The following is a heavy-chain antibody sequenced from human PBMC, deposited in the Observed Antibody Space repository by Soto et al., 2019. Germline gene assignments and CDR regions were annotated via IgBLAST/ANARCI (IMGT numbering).Heavy chain of an antibody. CDR2: IYWDDDK. CDR1: AFSLSTGGVG. CDR3: IQSRCGGDCLQSYASYYYSGMDV. J-gene: IGHJ6*02. V-gene: IGHV2-5*02. D-gene: IGHD2-21*02. Sequence: QITLKESGPTLVKPTQTLTLTCTFSAFSLSTGGVGVGWIRQPPGKALEWLALIYWDDDKRYSPSLRSRLTITKDTSKNQVVPTMTNMDPVETATYYCIQSRCGGDCLQSYASYYYSGMDVWGQGTTVTVSS.